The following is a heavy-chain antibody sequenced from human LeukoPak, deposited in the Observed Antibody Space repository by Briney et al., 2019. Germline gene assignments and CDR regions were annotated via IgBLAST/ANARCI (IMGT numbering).Heavy chain of an antibody. Sequence: GASVKVSCKASGYTFTSYGISWVRQAPGQGLEWMGWISAYNGNTNYAQKLQGRVTMTTDTSTSTAYMELRSLRSDDTAVYYCAREAIPVTRPKWFDSWGQGTLVTVSS. J-gene: IGHJ5*01. V-gene: IGHV1-18*01. D-gene: IGHD4-11*01. CDR1: GYTFTSYG. CDR3: AREAIPVTRPKWFDS. CDR2: ISAYNGNT.